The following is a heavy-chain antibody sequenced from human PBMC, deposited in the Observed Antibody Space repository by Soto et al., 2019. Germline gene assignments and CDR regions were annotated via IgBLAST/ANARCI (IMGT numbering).Heavy chain of an antibody. V-gene: IGHV4-59*01. CDR3: AREHIARGLRVYSGYDRLRAFDF. Sequence: SETLSLTCTVSGGSISSYYWSWIRQPPGKGLEWIGYIYYSGSTNYNPSLKSRVTISVDTSKNQFSLKLSSVTAADTAVYYCAREHIARGLRVYSGYDRLRAFDFWGQGTLDTVSA. CDR2: IYYSGST. J-gene: IGHJ4*02. CDR1: GGSISSYY. D-gene: IGHD5-12*01.